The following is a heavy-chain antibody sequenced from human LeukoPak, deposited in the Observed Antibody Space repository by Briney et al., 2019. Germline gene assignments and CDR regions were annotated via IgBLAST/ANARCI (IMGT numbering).Heavy chain of an antibody. CDR1: GGSISSSNW. D-gene: IGHD2-2*01. V-gene: IGHV4-4*02. Sequence: SETLSLTCAVSGGSISSSNWWSWVRQPPGKGLEWIGEIYHSGSTDYNPSLKSRVTISVDKSKNQFSLKLSSVTAADTAVYYCARTLGYCSSTSCRGITGTWGYWGQGTLVTVSS. CDR2: IYHSGST. J-gene: IGHJ4*02. CDR3: ARTLGYCSSTSCRGITGTWGY.